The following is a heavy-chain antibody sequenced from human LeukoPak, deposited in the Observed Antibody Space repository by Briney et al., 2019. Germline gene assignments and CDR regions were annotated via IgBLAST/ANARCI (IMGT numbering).Heavy chain of an antibody. Sequence: SETLSLTCTVSGGSISSYYWSWIRQPPGKGLEWIGYSYYSGSTNYNPSLKSRVTISVDTSKNQFSLKLNSVTAADTAVYYCARGNTYFDYWGQGTLVTVSS. J-gene: IGHJ4*02. D-gene: IGHD1/OR15-1a*01. CDR3: ARGNTYFDY. CDR2: SYYSGST. V-gene: IGHV4-59*01. CDR1: GGSISSYY.